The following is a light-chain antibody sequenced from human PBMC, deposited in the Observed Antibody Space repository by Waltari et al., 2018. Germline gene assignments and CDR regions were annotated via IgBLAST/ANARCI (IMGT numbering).Light chain of an antibody. CDR3: QQSFTAPMYT. CDR2: AAS. Sequence: DIQMTQSPSSLAASVGDRVTITCRTSQNINTNLNWYQQKPGKAPKVLIYAASTLKSVVPSRFSCSGSGTDFTLTISSLQPEDFAVYYCQQSFTAPMYTFGQGTKLEV. J-gene: IGKJ2*01. V-gene: IGKV1-39*01. CDR1: QNINTN.